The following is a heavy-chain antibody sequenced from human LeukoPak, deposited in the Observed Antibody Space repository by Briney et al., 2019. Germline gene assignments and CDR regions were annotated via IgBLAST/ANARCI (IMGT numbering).Heavy chain of an antibody. D-gene: IGHD3-22*01. V-gene: IGHV1-69*13. J-gene: IGHJ3*02. CDR3: ATDVQNYYDSSGYGNAFDI. CDR1: GGTFSSYA. CDR2: IIPIFGTA. Sequence: SVKVSCKASGGTFSSYAISWVRQAPGQGLEWMGGIIPIFGTANYAQKFQGRVTITADESTSTAYMELSSLRSEDTAVYYCATDVQNYYDSSGYGNAFDIWGQGTMVTVSS.